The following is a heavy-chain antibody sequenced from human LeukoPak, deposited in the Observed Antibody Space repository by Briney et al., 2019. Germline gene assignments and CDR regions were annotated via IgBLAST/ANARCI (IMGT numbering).Heavy chain of an antibody. CDR3: AADVDIVLMVYAKGVDY. Sequence: SSVKVSCKASGGTFSSYTISWVRQAPGQGLEWMGRIIPILGIANYAQKFQGRVTITADKSTSTAYMELSSLRSEDTAVYYCAADVDIVLMVYAKGVDYWGQGTLVTVSS. CDR2: IIPILGIA. CDR1: GGTFSSYT. J-gene: IGHJ4*02. V-gene: IGHV1-69*02. D-gene: IGHD2-8*01.